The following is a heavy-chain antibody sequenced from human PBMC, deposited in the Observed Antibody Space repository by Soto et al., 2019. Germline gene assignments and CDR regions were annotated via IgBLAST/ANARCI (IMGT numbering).Heavy chain of an antibody. CDR2: IYYSGSA. Sequence: SETLSLTCTVSGASISSYHWSWIRQTPGKGLEWIGYIYYSGSANYNPSLKSRVTISVDMSKNQFSLNLSSVTAADTAVYYCARGKKDRLDYWGQGTLVTVSS. V-gene: IGHV4-59*01. CDR3: ARGKKDRLDY. D-gene: IGHD2-21*02. CDR1: GASISSYH. J-gene: IGHJ4*02.